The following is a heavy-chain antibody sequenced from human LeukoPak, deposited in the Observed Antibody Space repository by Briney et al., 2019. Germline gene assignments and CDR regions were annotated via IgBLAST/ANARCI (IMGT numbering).Heavy chain of an antibody. CDR3: ARQYYDFWSGLPPGDGMDV. CDR1: GFTFSSYG. Sequence: SGGSLRLSCAASGFTFSSYGMHWVRQAPGKGLEWVAVIWYDGSNKYYADSVKGRFTISRDNSKNTLYLQMNSLRAEDTAVYYCARQYYDFWSGLPPGDGMDVWGQGTTVTASS. CDR2: IWYDGSNK. J-gene: IGHJ6*02. V-gene: IGHV3-33*01. D-gene: IGHD3-3*01.